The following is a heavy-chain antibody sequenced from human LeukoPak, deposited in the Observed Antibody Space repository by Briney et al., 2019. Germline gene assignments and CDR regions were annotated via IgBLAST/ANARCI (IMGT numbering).Heavy chain of an antibody. Sequence: SETLSLTCTGSGGSISSYYWSWLRQPAGKGLEWIERIYTSGSTNYNPSLKSRVTMSVDTSKSQFSLRLSSVSAAATGVYFCARVRYDIVTGYYIKDYRGQGNLVTVSS. J-gene: IGHJ4*02. CDR3: ARVRYDIVTGYYIKDY. CDR1: GGSISSYY. D-gene: IGHD3-9*01. CDR2: IYTSGST. V-gene: IGHV4-4*07.